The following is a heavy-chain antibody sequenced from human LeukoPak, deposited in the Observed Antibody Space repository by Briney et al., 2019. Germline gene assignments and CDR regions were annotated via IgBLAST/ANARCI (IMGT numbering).Heavy chain of an antibody. V-gene: IGHV1-8*03. J-gene: IGHJ4*02. CDR1: GYTFTSYD. Sequence: ASVKVSCKASGYTFTSYDINWVRQATGQGLEWMGWMNPNSGNTGYAQKSQGRVTITRNTSISTAYMELSRLRSDDTAVYYCARDSGSTGYYYDSSGYYTSDFDYWGQGTLVTVSS. CDR3: ARDSGSTGYYYDSSGYYTSDFDY. D-gene: IGHD3-22*01. CDR2: MNPNSGNT.